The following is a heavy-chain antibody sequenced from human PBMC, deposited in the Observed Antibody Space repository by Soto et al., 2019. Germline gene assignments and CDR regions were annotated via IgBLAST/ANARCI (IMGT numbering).Heavy chain of an antibody. CDR3: IAVPFKFVGPAY. CDR2: IKSITDGGPR. V-gene: IGHV3-15*07. CDR1: GFGISYAW. Sequence: EVQLVESGGGLVKPGGSLRLSCAASGFGISYAWLNWVLQAPGKGLEWVGHIKSITDGGPRDYAAPVKARFTISRDDSTNPLYLQMNSLKTEDTAVYYCIAVPFKFVGPAYCGQGTLVTVA. J-gene: IGHJ4*02. D-gene: IGHD1-26*01.